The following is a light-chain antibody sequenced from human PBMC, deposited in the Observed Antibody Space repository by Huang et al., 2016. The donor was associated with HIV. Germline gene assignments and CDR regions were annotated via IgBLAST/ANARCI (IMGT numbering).Light chain of an antibody. CDR2: GSA. CDR3: QQYNTSPRT. Sequence: ENLMTQSPSTLSVSPGESATHSCRASQSVFKNLAWYQQKPGQAPKLLIYGSATRAAGIPARFSGSGSGTDFTLTISSLQSEDFAVYYCQQYNTSPRTFSQGTKVEV. CDR1: QSVFKN. J-gene: IGKJ1*01. V-gene: IGKV3-15*01.